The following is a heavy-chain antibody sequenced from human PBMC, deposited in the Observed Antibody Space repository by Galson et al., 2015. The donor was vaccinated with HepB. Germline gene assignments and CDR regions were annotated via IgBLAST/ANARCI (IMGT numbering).Heavy chain of an antibody. J-gene: IGHJ4*02. Sequence: SLRLSCAASGFTFSSYWMSWVRQAPGKGLEWVANIKQDGSEKYYVDSVKGRFTISRDNAKNSLYLQMNSLRAEDTAVYYCARGSPPIAAAEDYYFDYWGQGTLVTVSS. D-gene: IGHD6-13*01. CDR1: GFTFSSYW. CDR3: ARGSPPIAAAEDYYFDY. CDR2: IKQDGSEK. V-gene: IGHV3-7*03.